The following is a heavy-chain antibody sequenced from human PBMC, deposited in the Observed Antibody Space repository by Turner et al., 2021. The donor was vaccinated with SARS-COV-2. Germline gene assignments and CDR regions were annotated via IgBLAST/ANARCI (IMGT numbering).Heavy chain of an antibody. D-gene: IGHD3-22*01. Sequence: QVLLAESGGGAVQPAWSLRLSFAPPGLTFSSYAMHCVRQAPGKGLEWVAVISYDGRNKYYADSVKGRFTISRDNSKNTLYLQMNSLRAEDTAVYYCARECDDSSGCAEYFQHWGQGTLVTVSS. CDR3: ARECDDSSGCAEYFQH. CDR2: ISYDGRNK. J-gene: IGHJ1*01. CDR1: GLTFSSYA. V-gene: IGHV3-30*04.